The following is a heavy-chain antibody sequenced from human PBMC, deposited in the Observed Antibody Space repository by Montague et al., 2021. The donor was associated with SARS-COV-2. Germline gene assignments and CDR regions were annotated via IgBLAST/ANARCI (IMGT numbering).Heavy chain of an antibody. J-gene: IGHJ4*02. Sequence: SETLSLTCAVYDGSFSDYSWIWIRQPPGKGLEWIGEINHRGSTNYNPSLKSRVTISVVTSKNQFSLKMTSVTAADTAVYYCSRGRQHINMVVVVVTGGEYYFDFWGQGTLVAVSS. CDR3: SRGRQHINMVVVVVTGGEYYFDF. V-gene: IGHV4-34*01. CDR1: DGSFSDYS. D-gene: IGHD3-22*01. CDR2: INHRGST.